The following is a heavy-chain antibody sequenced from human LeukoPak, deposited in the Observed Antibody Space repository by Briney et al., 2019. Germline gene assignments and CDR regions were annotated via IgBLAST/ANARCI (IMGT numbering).Heavy chain of an antibody. J-gene: IGHJ4*02. CDR3: ARRAPSHDFDD. CDR1: GFTFSSYS. V-gene: IGHV3-48*04. CDR2: ISSSSSTI. Sequence: GGSLRLSCAASGFTFSSYSMNWVRQAPGKGLEWVSYISSSSSTIYYADSVKGRFTVSRDNAKNSPYLQMNSLRVEDTALYYCARRAPSHDFDDWGQGTLVTVSS.